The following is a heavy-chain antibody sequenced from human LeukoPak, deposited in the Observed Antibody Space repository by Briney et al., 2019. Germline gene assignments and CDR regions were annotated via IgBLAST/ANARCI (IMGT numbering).Heavy chain of an antibody. CDR1: GFTFSSYW. V-gene: IGHV3-74*01. Sequence: GGSLRLSCAESGFTFSSYWMRWVRDTPGKGLGWVSRIRREGSRTTYEDSVKGRYTISRDKEKNTMYLQMNSRRAGDTAVYYCATGSGHAFDIWGQGTMVTVSS. J-gene: IGHJ3*02. CDR2: IRREGSRT. D-gene: IGHD2-15*01. CDR3: ATGSGHAFDI.